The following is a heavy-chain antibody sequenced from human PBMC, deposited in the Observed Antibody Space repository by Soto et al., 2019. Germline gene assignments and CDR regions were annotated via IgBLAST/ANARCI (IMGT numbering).Heavy chain of an antibody. CDR3: ARDGYSYGGDYYYYGMDV. CDR1: GGTFSSYA. V-gene: IGHV1-69*01. D-gene: IGHD5-18*01. Sequence: QVQLVQSGAEVKKPGSSVKVSCKAPGGTFSSYAISWVRQAPGQGLEWMGGIIPIFGTANYAQKFQGRVTITADESTSAAYMELSSLRAEDTAVYYCARDGYSYGGDYYYYGMDVWGQGTTVTVS. J-gene: IGHJ6*02. CDR2: IIPIFGTA.